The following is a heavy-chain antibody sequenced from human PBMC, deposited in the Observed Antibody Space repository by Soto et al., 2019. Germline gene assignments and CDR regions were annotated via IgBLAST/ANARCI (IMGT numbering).Heavy chain of an antibody. J-gene: IGHJ6*04. D-gene: IGHD2-2*01. CDR1: GFTFSSYD. CDR3: ARVAGCSSTSCYGSPYHGMAS. Sequence: GGSLRLSCAASGFTFSSYDMHWVRQATGKGLEWVSAIGTAGDTYYPGSVKGRFTISRANAKNSLYLQMNSLRAGDTAVYYCARVAGCSSTSCYGSPYHGMASWGKGPT. CDR2: IGTAGDT. V-gene: IGHV3-13*01.